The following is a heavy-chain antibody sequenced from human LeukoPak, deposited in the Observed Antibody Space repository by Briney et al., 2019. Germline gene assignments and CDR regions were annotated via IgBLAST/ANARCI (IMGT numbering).Heavy chain of an antibody. Sequence: SGTLSLTCAVSGGSISSSNWWSSVRQPPGKGLEWIGEIYHSGSTNYNPSLKSRVTISVDKSKNQFSLKLSSVTAADTAVYYCARAAFGSGWYAGLDYWGQGTLVTVSS. J-gene: IGHJ4*02. CDR3: ARAAFGSGWYAGLDY. V-gene: IGHV4-4*02. CDR1: GGSISSSNW. CDR2: IYHSGST. D-gene: IGHD6-19*01.